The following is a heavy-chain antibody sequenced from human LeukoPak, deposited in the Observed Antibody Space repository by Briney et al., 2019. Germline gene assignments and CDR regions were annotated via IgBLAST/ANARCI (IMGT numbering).Heavy chain of an antibody. J-gene: IGHJ3*02. V-gene: IGHV4-59*01. CDR2: IYYSGST. CDR3: ARDRRGLKNAFDM. D-gene: IGHD3-10*01. Sequence: SETLSLTCTVSGCSLSSYYWSWMRQPPGKGLDWSGYIYYSGSTNYNPSLKSRVTISVDTSNNQLSLKLNSVTAADMAVYYCARDRRGLKNAFDMWGQGTMVTVSS. CDR1: GCSLSSYY.